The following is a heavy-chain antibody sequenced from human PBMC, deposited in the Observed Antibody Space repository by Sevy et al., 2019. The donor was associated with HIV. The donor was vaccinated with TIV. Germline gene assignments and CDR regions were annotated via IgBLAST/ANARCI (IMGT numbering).Heavy chain of an antibody. CDR3: AREALTAYYDYVWGSYRPDAFDI. D-gene: IGHD3-16*02. CDR1: GFTFSSYW. V-gene: IGHV3-7*01. J-gene: IGHJ3*02. Sequence: GGSLRLSCAASGFTFSSYWMSWVRQAPGKGLEWVANIKQDGSDEYYVDSVKGRFTISRYNAKNSLYLQMNSLRAEDTAVYYCAREALTAYYDYVWGSYRPDAFDIWGQGTMVTVSS. CDR2: IKQDGSDE.